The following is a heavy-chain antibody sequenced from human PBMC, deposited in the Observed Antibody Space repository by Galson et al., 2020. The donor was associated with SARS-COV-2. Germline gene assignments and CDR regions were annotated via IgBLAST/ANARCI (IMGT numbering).Heavy chain of an antibody. CDR1: GASIASGGYS. Sequence: QTLSLTCAVSGASIASGGYSWGWIRQPPGKRLEWIGYMYYSGNTYYNPSLKSRLNISLDTSKNHFSLSLSSVTAADTAVYYCARAWGGYFDYWGQGTLVTVSS. J-gene: IGHJ4*02. D-gene: IGHD1-26*01. CDR2: MYYSGNT. V-gene: IGHV4-30-4*07. CDR3: ARAWGGYFDY.